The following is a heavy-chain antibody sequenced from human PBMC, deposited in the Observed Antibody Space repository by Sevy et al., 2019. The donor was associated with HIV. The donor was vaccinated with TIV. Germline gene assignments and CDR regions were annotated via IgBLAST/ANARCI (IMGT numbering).Heavy chain of an antibody. J-gene: IGHJ6*02. CDR1: GFTFSDYY. CDR2: ISSSGSTI. D-gene: IGHD3-3*01. CDR3: ARVEYDFWSGYYSGYGMDV. V-gene: IGHV3-11*01. Sequence: GGSLRLSCAASGFTFSDYYMSWIRQAPGKGLEWVSYISSSGSTIYYADSVKGRFTISRDNAKNSLYLQMNSLRAEDTAVYYCARVEYDFWSGYYSGYGMDVRGQGTTVTVSS.